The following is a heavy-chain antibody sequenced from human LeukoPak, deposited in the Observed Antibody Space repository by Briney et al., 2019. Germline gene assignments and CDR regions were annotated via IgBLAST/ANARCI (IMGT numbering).Heavy chain of an antibody. Sequence: SETLSLTCTVSGYSISSGYYWSWIRQPPGKGLEWIGEINHSGSTNYNPSLKSRVTISVDTSKNQFSLKLSSVTAADTAVYYCARGRATYYYGSGSYSYWGQGTLVTVSS. V-gene: IGHV4-38-2*02. CDR1: GYSISSGYY. J-gene: IGHJ4*02. CDR3: ARGRATYYYGSGSYSY. D-gene: IGHD3-10*01. CDR2: INHSGST.